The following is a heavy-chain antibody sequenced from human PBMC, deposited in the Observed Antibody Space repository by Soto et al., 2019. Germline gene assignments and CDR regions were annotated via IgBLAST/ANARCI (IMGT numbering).Heavy chain of an antibody. Sequence: PSETLSLTCTVSGGSISSSSYYWGWIRQPPGKGLEWIGSIYYSGSTYYNPSLKSRVTISVDTSKNQFSLKLSSVTAADTAVYYCARLKSLPGYCSGGSCLRTGFDYWGQGTLVTVSS. D-gene: IGHD2-15*01. CDR2: IYYSGST. V-gene: IGHV4-39*01. CDR3: ARLKSLPGYCSGGSCLRTGFDY. J-gene: IGHJ4*02. CDR1: GGSISSSSYY.